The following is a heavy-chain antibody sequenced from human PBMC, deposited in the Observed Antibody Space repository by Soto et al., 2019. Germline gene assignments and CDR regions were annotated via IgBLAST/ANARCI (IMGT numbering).Heavy chain of an antibody. V-gene: IGHV4-31*03. D-gene: IGHD2-15*01. Sequence: PSETLSLTCTVSGGSISSGGYYWSWIRQHPGKGLEWIGYIYYSGSTYYNPSLESRVTISVDTSKNQFSLKLSSVTAADTAVYYCARGGYCSGGSCLPTYGMDVWGQGTTVTV. J-gene: IGHJ6*02. CDR1: GGSISSGGYY. CDR2: IYYSGST. CDR3: ARGGYCSGGSCLPTYGMDV.